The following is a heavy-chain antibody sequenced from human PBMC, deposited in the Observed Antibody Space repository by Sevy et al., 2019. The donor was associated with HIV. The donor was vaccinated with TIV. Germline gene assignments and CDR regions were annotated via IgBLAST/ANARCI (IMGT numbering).Heavy chain of an antibody. D-gene: IGHD2-2*01. CDR1: GFTFSDYY. Sequence: GGSLRLSCAASGFTFSDYYMSWIRQAPGKGLEWVSYISSSGSTIYYADSVKDRFTISRDNAKNSRYLQMNSLRAEDTAVYYCARAYCSSTSCLDYWGQGTLVTVSS. V-gene: IGHV3-11*01. CDR2: ISSSGSTI. CDR3: ARAYCSSTSCLDY. J-gene: IGHJ4*02.